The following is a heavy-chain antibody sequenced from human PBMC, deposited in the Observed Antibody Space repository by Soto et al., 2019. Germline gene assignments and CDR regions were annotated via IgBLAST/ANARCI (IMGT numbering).Heavy chain of an antibody. V-gene: IGHV3-66*01. Sequence: GGSLRLSCAASGFTVSSNYMRWVRQAPGKGLEWVSVIYSGGSTYYADSVKGRFTISRDNSKNTLYLQMNSLRAEDTAVYYCARGGGDCSGGSCYFWRYYFDYWGQGT. J-gene: IGHJ4*02. CDR2: IYSGGST. CDR1: GFTVSSNY. CDR3: ARGGGDCSGGSCYFWRYYFDY. D-gene: IGHD2-15*01.